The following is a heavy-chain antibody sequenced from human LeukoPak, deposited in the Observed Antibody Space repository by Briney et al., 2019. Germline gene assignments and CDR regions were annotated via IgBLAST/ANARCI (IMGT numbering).Heavy chain of an antibody. D-gene: IGHD3-22*01. V-gene: IGHV4-59*01. J-gene: IGHJ3*02. CDR1: GGSISSYY. Sequence: PSETLSLTCTVSGGSISSYYWSWIPQPPGKGLEWIGYIYYSGSTNYNPSLKSRVTISVDTSKNQFSLKLSSVTAADTAVYYCARDLVYYYDSSGYSDPDAFDIWGQGTMVTVSS. CDR3: ARDLVYYYDSSGYSDPDAFDI. CDR2: IYYSGST.